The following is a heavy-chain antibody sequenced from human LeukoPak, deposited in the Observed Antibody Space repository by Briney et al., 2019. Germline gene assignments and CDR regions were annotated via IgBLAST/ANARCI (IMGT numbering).Heavy chain of an antibody. D-gene: IGHD2-15*01. Sequence: GGSLRLSCAASGFTFSSYSMSWVRQAPGKGLEWVSSISSSSSYIYYADSVKGRFTISRDNAKNSLYLQMNSLRAEDTAVYYCAREYTHCSGGSCYYYGMDVWGQGTTVTVSS. CDR1: GFTFSSYS. J-gene: IGHJ6*02. V-gene: IGHV3-21*01. CDR2: ISSSSSYI. CDR3: AREYTHCSGGSCYYYGMDV.